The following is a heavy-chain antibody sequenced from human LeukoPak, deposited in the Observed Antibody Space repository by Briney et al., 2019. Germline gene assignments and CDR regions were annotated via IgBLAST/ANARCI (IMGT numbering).Heavy chain of an antibody. CDR3: AREDCSGGSCYSSEAFDI. Sequence: PGGSLRLSCAASGFTFSSHSMNWVRQAPGRGLEWVSSISSSSSYIYYADSVKGRFTISRDNAKNSLYLQMNSLRAEDTAVYYCAREDCSGGSCYSSEAFDIWGQGTMVTVSS. V-gene: IGHV3-21*01. D-gene: IGHD2-15*01. J-gene: IGHJ3*02. CDR1: GFTFSSHS. CDR2: ISSSSSYI.